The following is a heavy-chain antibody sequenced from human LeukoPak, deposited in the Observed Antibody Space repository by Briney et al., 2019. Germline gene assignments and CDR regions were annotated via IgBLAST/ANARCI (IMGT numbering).Heavy chain of an antibody. CDR2: IIPILGIA. D-gene: IGHD6-19*01. CDR3: ARDVGSGWYFGYFDF. Sequence: SVKVSCKASGGTFSSYAISWVRQAPGQGLEWMGRIIPILGIANYAQKFQGRVTITADKSTSTAYMELSSLRSEDTAVYYCARDVGSGWYFGYFDFWGQGTLVTVSS. J-gene: IGHJ4*02. V-gene: IGHV1-69*04. CDR1: GGTFSSYA.